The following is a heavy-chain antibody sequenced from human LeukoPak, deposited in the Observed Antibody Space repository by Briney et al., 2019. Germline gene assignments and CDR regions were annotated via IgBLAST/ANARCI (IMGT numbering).Heavy chain of an antibody. V-gene: IGHV3-21*01. D-gene: IGHD3-22*01. J-gene: IGHJ4*02. Sequence: QPGGSLRLSCAASGFTFSSYTINWVRQAPGRGLEWVSSISSDGSFIFYGDSVRGRFTISRDNAKNSLYLQMNSLRAEDTAVYYCARDDRGYYDSSGYYYFGYWGQGTLVTVSS. CDR1: GFTFSSYT. CDR3: ARDDRGYYDSSGYYYFGY. CDR2: ISSDGSFI.